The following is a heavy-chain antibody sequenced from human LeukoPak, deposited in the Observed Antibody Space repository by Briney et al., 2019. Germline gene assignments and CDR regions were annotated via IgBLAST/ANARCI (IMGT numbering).Heavy chain of an antibody. CDR3: ARGKVQGVIFDY. D-gene: IGHD3-10*01. Sequence: SETLSLTCTVSGGSIGSYYWSWIRQPPGKGLEWIGYIYYSGSTNYNPSLKSRVTISVDTSKNQFSLKLSSVTAADTAVYYCARGKVQGVIFDYWGQGTLVTVSS. CDR1: GGSIGSYY. J-gene: IGHJ4*02. CDR2: IYYSGST. V-gene: IGHV4-59*01.